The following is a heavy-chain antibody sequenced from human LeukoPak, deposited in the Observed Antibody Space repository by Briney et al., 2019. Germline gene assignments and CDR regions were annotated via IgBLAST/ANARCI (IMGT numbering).Heavy chain of an antibody. J-gene: IGHJ6*03. CDR1: GSTFSTDA. CDR3: ARGHGGDADAYMDV. D-gene: IGHD3-10*01. Sequence: GGSLRPSCAASGSTFSTDAMHWVRQAPGKGLEWVAVISDDGSKIYYADSVKGRFTISRDNAKNSLYLQMNSLRAEDTAVYYCARGHGGDADAYMDVWGKGSTVTVSS. CDR2: ISDDGSKI. V-gene: IGHV3-30*04.